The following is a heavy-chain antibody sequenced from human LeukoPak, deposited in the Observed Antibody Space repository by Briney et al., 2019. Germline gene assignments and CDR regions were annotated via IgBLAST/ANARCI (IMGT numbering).Heavy chain of an antibody. V-gene: IGHV3-30*03. CDR2: ISYDGSNK. J-gene: IGHJ4*02. D-gene: IGHD3-10*02. CDR1: GFTFSSYG. Sequence: GGSLRLSCAASGFTFSSYGMHWVRQAPGKGLEWVAVISYDGSNKYYADSVKGRFTISRDNSKNTLYLQMNSLRAEDTAVYYCATLGITMSPATPDRNFDYWGQGTLVTVSS. CDR3: ATLGITMSPATPDRNFDY.